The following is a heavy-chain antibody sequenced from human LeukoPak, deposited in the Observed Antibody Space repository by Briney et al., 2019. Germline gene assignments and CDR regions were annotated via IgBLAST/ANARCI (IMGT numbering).Heavy chain of an antibody. CDR3: ARDWLHSSSWY. CDR2: ISSTSAYI. V-gene: IGHV3-21*01. Sequence: GGSLRLSCAASGFALNSYSLSWVRQAPGKGLEWVSSISSTSAYIHYADSVKGRFTISRDNIDNVVYLQMNSLRGEDTAIYYCARDWLHSSSWYWGQGTLVTVSS. J-gene: IGHJ4*02. D-gene: IGHD6-13*01. CDR1: GFALNSYS.